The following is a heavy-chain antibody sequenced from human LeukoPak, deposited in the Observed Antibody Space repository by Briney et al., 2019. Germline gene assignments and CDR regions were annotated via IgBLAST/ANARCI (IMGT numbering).Heavy chain of an antibody. CDR1: GGSISSYY. J-gene: IGHJ3*02. CDR2: IYYSGST. D-gene: IGHD5-18*01. CDR3: ARHYTAHDAFDI. V-gene: IGHV4-59*08. Sequence: SETLSLTCTVSGGSISSYYWSWIRQPPGKGLEWIGYIYYSGSTNYNPSLKSRVTISVDTSKNQFSLKLSSVTAADTAVYYCARHYTAHDAFDIWGQGTMVTVSS.